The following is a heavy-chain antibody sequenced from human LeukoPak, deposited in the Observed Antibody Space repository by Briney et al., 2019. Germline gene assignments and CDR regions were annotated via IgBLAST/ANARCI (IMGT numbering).Heavy chain of an antibody. Sequence: PGGSLRLSCAASGFTFSSYSMNWVRQAPGRGLEWVSAISGSGGSTYYADSVKGRFTISRDNSKNTLYLQMNSLRAEDTAVYYCAKGPSRNIAAAGTDYWGQGTLVTVSS. J-gene: IGHJ4*02. D-gene: IGHD6-13*01. CDR1: GFTFSSYS. CDR2: ISGSGGST. V-gene: IGHV3-23*01. CDR3: AKGPSRNIAAAGTDY.